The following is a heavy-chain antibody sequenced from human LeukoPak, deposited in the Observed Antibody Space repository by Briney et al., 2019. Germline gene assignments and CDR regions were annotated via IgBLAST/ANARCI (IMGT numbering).Heavy chain of an antibody. V-gene: IGHV1-18*01. D-gene: IGHD3-10*01. Sequence: ASVKVSCKASGYTFTSYGISWVRQAPGQGLEWMGWISAYNGNTNYAQKLQGRVTMTTDTSTSTAYMELRSLRSDDTAVYYCARGPMVRGVIITKHWFDPWGQGTLVTVSS. CDR1: GYTFTSYG. CDR3: ARGPMVRGVIITKHWFDP. J-gene: IGHJ5*02. CDR2: ISAYNGNT.